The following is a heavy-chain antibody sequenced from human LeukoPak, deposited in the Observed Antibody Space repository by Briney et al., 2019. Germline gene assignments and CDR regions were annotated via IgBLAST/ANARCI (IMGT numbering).Heavy chain of an antibody. CDR1: GGTFSSYA. CDR2: IIPIFGTA. Sequence: GASVKVSCKASGGTFSSYAISWVRQAPGQGLEWMGGIIPIFGTANYAQKFQGRVTITADESTSTAYMELSSLRSEDTAVYYCAREGGIVVVPAATDGMDVWGKGTTVTVSS. D-gene: IGHD2-2*01. V-gene: IGHV1-69*13. J-gene: IGHJ6*04. CDR3: AREGGIVVVPAATDGMDV.